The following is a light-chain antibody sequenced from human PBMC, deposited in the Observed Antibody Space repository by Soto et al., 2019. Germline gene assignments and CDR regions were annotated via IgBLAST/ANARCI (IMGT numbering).Light chain of an antibody. CDR3: QSYDSSLSGWV. CDR2: GNN. CDR1: SSNIGAGYD. Sequence: QPVLTQPPSVSGAPGQRVTISCTGSSSNIGAGYDVHWYQQLPGTAPKLLIFGNNNRPSGVPDRFSGYKSGTSASLAITGLQAEDEADYYCQSYDSSLSGWVFGGGTKLTVL. J-gene: IGLJ3*02. V-gene: IGLV1-40*01.